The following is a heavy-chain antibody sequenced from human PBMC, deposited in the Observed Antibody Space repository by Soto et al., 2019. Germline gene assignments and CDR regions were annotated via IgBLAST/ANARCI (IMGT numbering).Heavy chain of an antibody. D-gene: IGHD1-7*01. CDR3: ARNWNWGNDY. CDR1: GDSVSSNSVG. CDR2: TYYRSKWYN. Sequence: QVQLQQSGPGLVKPSQTLSLTCVISGDSVSSNSVGWHWIRQSPSRGLEWLGRTYYRSKWYNDYALSVKSRITINSDTSKNQFSLQLKSVTPEDTAVYYCARNWNWGNDYWGQGTLVTVSS. J-gene: IGHJ4*02. V-gene: IGHV6-1*01.